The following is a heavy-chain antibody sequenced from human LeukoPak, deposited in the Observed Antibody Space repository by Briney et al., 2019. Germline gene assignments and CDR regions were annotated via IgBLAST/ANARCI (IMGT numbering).Heavy chain of an antibody. CDR2: IYYSGST. D-gene: IGHD3-9*01. V-gene: IGHV4-59*08. Sequence: SETLSLTCTVSGGSISTSYSWSWIRQPPGRGLEWIASIYYSGSTNYNPSLKSRVTISVDTSKNQFSLKLSSVTAADTAVYYCARLHYSGTYYDILTGYYSAGYFDYWGQGTLVTVSS. J-gene: IGHJ4*02. CDR1: GGSISTSYS. CDR3: ARLHYSGTYYDILTGYYSAGYFDY.